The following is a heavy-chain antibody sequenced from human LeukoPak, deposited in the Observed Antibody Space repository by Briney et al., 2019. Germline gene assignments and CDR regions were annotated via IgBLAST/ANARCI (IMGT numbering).Heavy chain of an antibody. CDR3: ARDGIVGSPLFKFDY. J-gene: IGHJ4*02. Sequence: GGSLRLSCAASGFTFSNYGMNWVRQAPGKGLEWISYISSSSSAIYYADSVKGRFTISRDNAKNSLYLQMNSLRVGDTGVYYCARDGIVGSPLFKFDYWGQGTLVTVSS. V-gene: IGHV3-48*04. CDR2: ISSSSSAI. D-gene: IGHD1-26*01. CDR1: GFTFSNYG.